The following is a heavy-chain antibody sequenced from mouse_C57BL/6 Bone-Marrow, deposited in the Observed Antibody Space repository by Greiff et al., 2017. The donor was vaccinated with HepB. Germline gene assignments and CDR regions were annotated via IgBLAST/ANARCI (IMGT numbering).Heavy chain of an antibody. CDR3: AMAYYGRREVDY. V-gene: IGHV1-7*01. J-gene: IGHJ2*01. CDR1: GYTFTSYW. Sequence: VQRVESGAELAKPGASVKLSCKASGYTFTSYWMHWVKQRPGQGLEWIGYINPSSGYTKYNQKFKDKATLTADKSSSTAYMQLSSLTYEDSAVYYCAMAYYGRREVDYWGQGTTLTVSS. CDR2: INPSSGYT. D-gene: IGHD1-1*01.